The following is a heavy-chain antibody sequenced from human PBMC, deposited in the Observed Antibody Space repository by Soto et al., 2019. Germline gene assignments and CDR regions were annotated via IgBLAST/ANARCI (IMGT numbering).Heavy chain of an antibody. J-gene: IGHJ4*02. CDR1: GESISSSSYY. CDR2: IYYSGRT. CDR3: ARQRTTVVTQAYFDH. D-gene: IGHD2-21*02. V-gene: IGHV4-39*01. Sequence: SETLSLTCIVSGESISSSSYYWGWIHQPPGKGLEWIGSIYYSGRTYYNPSFKSRVTISIDTSKNQFSLKLSSVTATDTAVYYCARQRTTVVTQAYFDHWGQGALVT.